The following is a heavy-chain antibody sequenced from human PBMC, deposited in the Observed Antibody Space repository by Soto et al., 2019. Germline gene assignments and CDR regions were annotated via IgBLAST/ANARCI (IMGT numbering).Heavy chain of an antibody. CDR3: ARSAYSYGYEWFDP. Sequence: SETLSLTCTVSGGSISSSGYYWGWIRQPPGKGLEWIGSIYYSGSTYYNPSLKSRVTISVDTSKNQFSLKLSSVTAADTAVYYCARSAYSYGYEWFDPWGQGTLVTVSS. J-gene: IGHJ5*02. D-gene: IGHD5-18*01. CDR1: GGSISSSGYY. CDR2: IYYSGST. V-gene: IGHV4-39*01.